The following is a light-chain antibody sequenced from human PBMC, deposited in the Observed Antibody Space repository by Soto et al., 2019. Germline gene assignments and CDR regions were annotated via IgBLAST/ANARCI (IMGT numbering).Light chain of an antibody. CDR1: QSVRSSY. V-gene: IGKV3D-20*01. Sequence: EIVLTQSPATLSLSPGERATLSCGASQSVRSSYLAWYQQKPGLAPRLLIYDASSRATGIPDRFSGSGSGTDFTLTISRLEPEDFAVYYCQQYGSPITFGQGTRLEIK. CDR2: DAS. CDR3: QQYGSPIT. J-gene: IGKJ5*01.